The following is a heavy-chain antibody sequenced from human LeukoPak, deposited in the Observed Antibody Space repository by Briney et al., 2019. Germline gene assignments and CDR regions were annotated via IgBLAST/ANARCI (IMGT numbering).Heavy chain of an antibody. D-gene: IGHD2-2*01. CDR2: IIPIFGTA. J-gene: IGHJ4*02. CDR3: ARDFCRYCSSTSSYYFDY. CDR1: GGTFSSYA. V-gene: IGHV1-69*06. Sequence: SVKVSCKASGGTFSSYAISWVRQAPGQGLEWMGGIIPIFGTANYAQKFQGRVTITADKSTSTAYMELSSLRSEDTAVYYCARDFCRYCSSTSSYYFDYWGQGTLVTVSS.